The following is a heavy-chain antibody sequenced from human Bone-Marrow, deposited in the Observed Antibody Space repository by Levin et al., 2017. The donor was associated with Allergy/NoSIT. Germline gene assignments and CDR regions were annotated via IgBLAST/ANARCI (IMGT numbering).Heavy chain of an antibody. D-gene: IGHD3-10*01. V-gene: IGHV4-59*08. CDR2: IYHSGIT. CDR1: GGSISNYY. CDR3: TRLTLRYGFDN. J-gene: IGHJ4*02. Sequence: SQTLSLTCTVPGGSISNYYRSWVRQPPDKGLELIGYIYHSGITNYNPSLKSRVTISLDASENQFSLKLSSVTAADTAVYYCTRLTLRYGFDNWGQGTLVTVSS.